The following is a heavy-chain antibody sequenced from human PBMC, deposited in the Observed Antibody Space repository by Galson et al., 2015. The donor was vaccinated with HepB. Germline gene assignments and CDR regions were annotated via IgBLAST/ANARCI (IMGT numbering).Heavy chain of an antibody. CDR1: GDSVSSNSAA. CDR3: ARALDTAMVTLSAFGI. CDR2: TYYRSKWYN. J-gene: IGHJ3*02. V-gene: IGHV6-1*01. Sequence: CAISGDSVSSNSAAWNWIRQSPSRGLEWLGRTYYRSKWYNDYAVSVKSRITINPDTSKNQFSLQLNSVTPEDTAVYYCARALDTAMVTLSAFGIWGQGTMVTVSS. D-gene: IGHD5-18*01.